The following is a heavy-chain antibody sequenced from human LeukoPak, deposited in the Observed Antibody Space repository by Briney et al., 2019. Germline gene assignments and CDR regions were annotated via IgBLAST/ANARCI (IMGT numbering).Heavy chain of an antibody. V-gene: IGHV1-2*02. CDR3: AREIREGLPYYDY. Sequence: ASVKVSCKTSGYTFTGYYIHWMRQAPGQRLEWMGWIKPDIGVTNSAQKFQGRVTMSRDTSITTVYMELSSLRSDDTAVYYCAREIREGLPYYDYWGQGTLVTVSS. CDR2: IKPDIGVT. CDR1: GYTFTGYY. J-gene: IGHJ4*02. D-gene: IGHD3-16*01.